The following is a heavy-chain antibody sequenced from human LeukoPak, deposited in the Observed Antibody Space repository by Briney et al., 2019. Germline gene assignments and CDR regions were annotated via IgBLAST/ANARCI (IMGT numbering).Heavy chain of an antibody. D-gene: IGHD6-19*01. CDR1: GGTFSSYA. CDR3: ARAPSSGFPGENY. J-gene: IGHJ4*02. Sequence: GASVKVSCKASGGTFSSYAISWVRQAPGQGLEWMGGIIPIFGTANYAQKFQGRVTITADKSTSTAYMELSSLRSEDTAVYYCARAPSSGFPGENYWGQGTLVTVSS. CDR2: IIPIFGTA. V-gene: IGHV1-69*06.